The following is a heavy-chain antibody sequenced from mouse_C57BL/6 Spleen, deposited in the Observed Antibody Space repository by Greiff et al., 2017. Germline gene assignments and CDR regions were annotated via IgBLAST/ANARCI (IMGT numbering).Heavy chain of an antibody. J-gene: IGHJ3*01. V-gene: IGHV1-52*01. Sequence: QVQLQQPGAELVRPGSSVKLSCKASGYTFTSYWMHWVKQRPIQGLEWIGNIYPSDSETNYNQKFKDKATLTVDKSSSTAYMQLSSLTSEDSAVYYCARNYGSSAGWFAYWGQGTLVTVSA. CDR2: IYPSDSET. D-gene: IGHD1-1*01. CDR3: ARNYGSSAGWFAY. CDR1: GYTFTSYW.